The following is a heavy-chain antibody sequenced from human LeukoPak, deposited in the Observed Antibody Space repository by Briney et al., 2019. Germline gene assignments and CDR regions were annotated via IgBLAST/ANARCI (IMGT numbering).Heavy chain of an antibody. CDR3: ARDGIAAAGTKTEYYYYYYMDV. D-gene: IGHD6-13*01. CDR1: GGSISSYY. J-gene: IGHJ6*03. CDR2: IYTSGST. V-gene: IGHV4-4*07. Sequence: SETLSLTCTVSGGSISSYYWSWIRQPAGKGLEWIGRIYTSGSTNYNPSLKSRVTMSVDTSKNQFSLKLSSVTAADTAVYYCARDGIAAAGTKTEYYYYYYMDVWGKGTTVTVSS.